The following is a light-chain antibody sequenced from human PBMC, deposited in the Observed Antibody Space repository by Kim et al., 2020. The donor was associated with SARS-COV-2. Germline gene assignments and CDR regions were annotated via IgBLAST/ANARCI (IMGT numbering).Light chain of an antibody. CDR2: AAS. Sequence: DIQMTQSPASVSASVGDRVTITCRASQGISSWFAWYQQKPGTAPTLLFYAASSLQSGVPSRCSSSGSGTDFTPTISSLQHEDVATYCWQQASSFPWTFGQGTQVDIK. V-gene: IGKV1-12*01. CDR1: QGISSW. CDR3: QQASSFPWT. J-gene: IGKJ1*01.